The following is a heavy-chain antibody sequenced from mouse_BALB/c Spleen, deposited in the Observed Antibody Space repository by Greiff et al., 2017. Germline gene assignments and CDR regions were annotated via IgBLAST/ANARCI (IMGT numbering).Heavy chain of an antibody. D-gene: IGHD3-3*01. J-gene: IGHJ2*01. CDR3: TRPRDEGYFDY. CDR2: ISSGGSYT. V-gene: IGHV5-6-4*01. CDR1: GFTFSSYT. Sequence: EVKVVESGGGLVKPGGSLKLSCAASGFTFSSYTMSWVRQTPEKRLEWVATISSGGSYTYYPDSVKGRFTISRDNAKNTLYLQMSSLKSEDTAMYYCTRPRDEGYFDYWGQGTTLTVSS.